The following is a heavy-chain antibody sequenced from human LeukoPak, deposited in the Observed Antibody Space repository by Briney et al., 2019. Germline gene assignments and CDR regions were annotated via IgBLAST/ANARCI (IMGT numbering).Heavy chain of an antibody. Sequence: SETLSLTCAVYGGSFSGYYWSWIRQPPGKGLEWIGEINHRGSTNYNPSPKSRVTISVDTPKNQFSLKLSSVTAADTAVYYCARLYRGTMVRGVIGYYYYMDVWGKGTTVTISS. D-gene: IGHD3-10*01. CDR1: GGSFSGYY. CDR3: ARLYRGTMVRGVIGYYYYMDV. CDR2: INHRGST. V-gene: IGHV4-34*01. J-gene: IGHJ6*03.